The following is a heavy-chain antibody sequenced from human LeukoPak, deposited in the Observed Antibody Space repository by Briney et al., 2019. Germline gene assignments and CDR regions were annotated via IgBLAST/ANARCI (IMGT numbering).Heavy chain of an antibody. CDR3: ARDLIPPYYDFWSGYHYASDAFDI. CDR2: ISYDGSNK. V-gene: IGHV3-30-3*01. J-gene: IGHJ3*02. Sequence: GGSLRLSCAASGFTFSSYAMHWVRQAPGKGLEWVAVISYDGSNKYYADSVKGRFTISRDNSKNTLYLQMNSLRAEDTAVYYCARDLIPPYYDFWSGYHYASDAFDIWGQGTMVTVSS. D-gene: IGHD3-3*01. CDR1: GFTFSSYA.